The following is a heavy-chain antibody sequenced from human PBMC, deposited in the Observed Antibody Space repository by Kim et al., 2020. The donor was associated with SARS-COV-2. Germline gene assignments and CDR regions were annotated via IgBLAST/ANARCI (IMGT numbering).Heavy chain of an antibody. Sequence: ASVKVSCKASGYTYTSYGLSWVGQAPGQGLELMPRISGNNGDTNYAQKLTGRVTMTTDTSTNTAYMELRGLTADDTSLYCCASDDNSHSFFLDHWGQGTLVSVSS. D-gene: IGHD1-1*01. V-gene: IGHV1-18*01. CDR2: ISGNNGDT. CDR1: GYTYTSYG. J-gene: IGHJ4*02. CDR3: ASDDNSHSFFLDH.